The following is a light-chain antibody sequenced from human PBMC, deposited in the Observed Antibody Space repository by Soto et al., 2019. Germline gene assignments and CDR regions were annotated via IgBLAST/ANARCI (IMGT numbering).Light chain of an antibody. Sequence: VLTQSPATLSLSPGERATLSCRASQSVSSNLAWYQQKPGQAPRLLIYGASTRATGIPARFSGSGSGTEFTLTISRLEPEDFAVYYCQQYGTTRITFGQGTRLEIK. CDR3: QQYGTTRIT. CDR2: GAS. CDR1: QSVSSN. J-gene: IGKJ5*01. V-gene: IGKV3-20*01.